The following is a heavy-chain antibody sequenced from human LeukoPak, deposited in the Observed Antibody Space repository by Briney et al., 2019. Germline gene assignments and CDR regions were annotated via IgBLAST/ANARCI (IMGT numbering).Heavy chain of an antibody. D-gene: IGHD3-22*01. Sequence: GESLKISCKGSGYTFTSYYMHWVRQAPGQGLEWMGIINPSGGSTSYAQKFQGRVTMTRDTSTSTVYMELSSLRSEDTAVYYCAGYYYDSSGYYFDYWGQGTLVTVSS. CDR3: AGYYYDSSGYYFDY. V-gene: IGHV1-46*01. CDR1: GYTFTSYY. J-gene: IGHJ4*02. CDR2: INPSGGST.